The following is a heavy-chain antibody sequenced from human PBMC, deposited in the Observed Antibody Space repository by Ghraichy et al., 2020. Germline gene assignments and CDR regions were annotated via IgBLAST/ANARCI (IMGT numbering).Heavy chain of an antibody. D-gene: IGHD6-13*01. CDR3: ARGTKYRAAAGMGY. CDR2: MNPNSGNT. J-gene: IGHJ4*02. Sequence: ASVKVSCKASGYTFTSYDINWVRQATGPGLEWMGWMNPNSGNTGYAQKFQGRVTMTRNTSISTAYMELSSLRSEDTAVYYCARGTKYRAAAGMGYWGQGTLVTVSS. CDR1: GYTFTSYD. V-gene: IGHV1-8*01.